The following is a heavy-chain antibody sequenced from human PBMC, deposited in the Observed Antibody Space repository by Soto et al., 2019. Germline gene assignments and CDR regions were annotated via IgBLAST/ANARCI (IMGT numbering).Heavy chain of an antibody. V-gene: IGHV4-4*07. CDR1: GASINSFY. Sequence: SETLSLTCTVSGASINSFYWTWIRQAAGKGLEWIGRIYSSGTTNYNPSLKSRVTMSVDTSKNQFSLNVTSVTAADTAVYYCARDRIVGTSYFDYWGQGILVTVSS. CDR3: ARDRIVGTSYFDY. J-gene: IGHJ4*02. D-gene: IGHD1-26*01. CDR2: IYSSGTT.